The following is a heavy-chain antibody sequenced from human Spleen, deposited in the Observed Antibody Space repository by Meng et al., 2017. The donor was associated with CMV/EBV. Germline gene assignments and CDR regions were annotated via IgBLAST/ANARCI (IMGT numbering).Heavy chain of an antibody. CDR1: GFTFSNYA. J-gene: IGHJ6*02. CDR2: ISSSSSYI. V-gene: IGHV3-21*01. CDR3: ARDQWLVKRGEGLYYYYYYGMDV. D-gene: IGHD6-19*01. Sequence: GESLKISCAASGFTFSNYAMSWVRRPPGKGLEWVSSISSSSSYIYYADSVKGRFTISRDNAKNSLYLQMNSLRAEDTAVYYCARDQWLVKRGEGLYYYYYYGMDVWGQGTTVTVSS.